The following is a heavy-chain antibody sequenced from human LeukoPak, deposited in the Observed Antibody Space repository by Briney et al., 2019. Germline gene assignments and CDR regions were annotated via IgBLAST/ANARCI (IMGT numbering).Heavy chain of an antibody. CDR3: ARDLGGTNYYYYGMDV. V-gene: IGHV1-46*01. Sequence: ASVKVSCKVSGYTFTSYYMHWVRQAPGQGLEWMGIINPSGGSTSYAQKFQGRVTMTRDTSTSTVYMELSSLRSEDTAVHYCARDLGGTNYYYYGMDVWGQGTTVTVSS. CDR2: INPSGGST. D-gene: IGHD1-14*01. CDR1: GYTFTSYY. J-gene: IGHJ6*02.